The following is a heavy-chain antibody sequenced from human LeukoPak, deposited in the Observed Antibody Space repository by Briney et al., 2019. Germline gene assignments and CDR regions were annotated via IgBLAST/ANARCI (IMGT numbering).Heavy chain of an antibody. V-gene: IGHV3-23*01. J-gene: IGHJ6*03. CDR1: GFTFSSYA. Sequence: PGGSLRLSCAASGFTFSSYAMSWVRQAPGKGLEWVSAISGSGGSTYYADSVKGRFTISRDNSKNTLYLLMNSPRAEDTAVYYCAKDGYYDFWSGYYHYYYYYMDVWGKGTTVTVSS. CDR3: AKDGYYDFWSGYYHYYYYYMDV. CDR2: ISGSGGST. D-gene: IGHD3-3*01.